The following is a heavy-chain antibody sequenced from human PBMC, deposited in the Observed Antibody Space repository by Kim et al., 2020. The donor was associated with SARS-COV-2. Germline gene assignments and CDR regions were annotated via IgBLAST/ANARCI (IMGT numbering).Heavy chain of an antibody. CDR1: GFTFSDYY. V-gene: IGHV3-11*06. J-gene: IGHJ4*02. Sequence: GGSMRLSCAASGFTFSDYYMSWIRQAPGKGLEWVSYISSSSSYTNYADSVKGRFTISRDNAKNSLYLQMNSLRAEDTAVYYCARADIGFSPYFDYWGQGTLVTVSS. CDR3: ARADIGFSPYFDY. CDR2: ISSSSSYT.